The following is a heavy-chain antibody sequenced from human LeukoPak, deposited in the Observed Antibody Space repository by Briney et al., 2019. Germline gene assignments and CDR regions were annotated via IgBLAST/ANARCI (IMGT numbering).Heavy chain of an antibody. CDR1: GGTFSSYA. J-gene: IGHJ4*02. V-gene: IGHV1-69*05. Sequence: ASVKVSCKASGGTFSSYAISWVRQAPGQGLEWMGGIIPIFGTANYAQKFQGRVTITTDESTSTAYMELSSLRSEDTAVYYCARERYSGYTHQYYFDHWGQGTLVTVSS. CDR2: IIPIFGTA. CDR3: ARERYSGYTHQYYFDH. D-gene: IGHD5-12*01.